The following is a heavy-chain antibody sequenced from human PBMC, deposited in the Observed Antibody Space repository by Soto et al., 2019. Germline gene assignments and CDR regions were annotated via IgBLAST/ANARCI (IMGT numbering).Heavy chain of an antibody. CDR1: GFPFSSHT. CDR3: KKDLERGSYDGGIDY. J-gene: IGHJ4*02. Sequence: PGGSLRLSCATSGFPFSSHTVNWVRQARGKGLDWVATISGSGGSKFYVDSVKGRFTISRDNSKNTVYLQMNSLRADDTAMYFCKKDLERGSYDGGIDYWGQGTLVTVSS. D-gene: IGHD1-26*01. V-gene: IGHV3-23*01. CDR2: ISGSGGSK.